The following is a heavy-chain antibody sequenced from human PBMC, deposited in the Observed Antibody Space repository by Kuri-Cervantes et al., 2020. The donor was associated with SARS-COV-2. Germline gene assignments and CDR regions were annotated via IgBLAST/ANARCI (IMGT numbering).Heavy chain of an antibody. CDR3: ARGPRWSIAASFDY. CDR1: GGSFSGYY. CDR2: INHSGST. D-gene: IGHD6-6*01. J-gene: IGHJ4*02. V-gene: IGHV4-34*01. Sequence: SETLSLTCAVYGGSFSGYYWSWIRQPPGKGLEWIGEINHSGSTNYNPSLKSRVIISVDTSKNQFSLKLSSVTAADTAVYYCARGPRWSIAASFDYWGQGTLVTVSS.